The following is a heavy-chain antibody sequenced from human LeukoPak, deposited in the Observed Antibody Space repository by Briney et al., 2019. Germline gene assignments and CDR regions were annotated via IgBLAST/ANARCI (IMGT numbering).Heavy chain of an antibody. V-gene: IGHV1-24*01. CDR2: FDPEDGET. CDR1: GYTLTELS. D-gene: IGHD3-10*01. Sequence: PAASVKVSCKVSGYTLTELSMHWVRQAPGKGLEWMGGFDPEDGETIYAQKFQGRVTMTEDTSTDTAYMELSSLRSEDTAVYYCATAGRNTMVRGVIIPLSYWGQGTLVTVSS. CDR3: ATAGRNTMVRGVIIPLSY. J-gene: IGHJ4*02.